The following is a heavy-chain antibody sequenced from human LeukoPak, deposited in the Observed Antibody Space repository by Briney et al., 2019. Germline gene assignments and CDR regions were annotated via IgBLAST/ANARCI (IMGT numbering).Heavy chain of an antibody. V-gene: IGHV4-59*01. CDR1: GDSISSYY. CDR2: IYYSGST. Sequence: SETLSLTCTVSGDSISSYYWSWIRQPPGKGLEWIGYIYYSGSTNYNPSLKSRVTISVDTSKNQFSLKLSSVTAADTAVYYCARWYYGSGWYYFDYWGQGTLVTVSS. J-gene: IGHJ4*02. D-gene: IGHD3-10*01. CDR3: ARWYYGSGWYYFDY.